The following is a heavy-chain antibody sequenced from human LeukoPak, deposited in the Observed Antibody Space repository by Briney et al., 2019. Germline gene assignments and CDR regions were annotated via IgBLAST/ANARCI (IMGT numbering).Heavy chain of an antibody. CDR3: ARGSSGPDI. D-gene: IGHD3-10*01. CDR1: GFTFSNYW. J-gene: IGHJ3*02. CDR2: INNGGSDT. Sequence: PGGSLRLSCAASGFTFSNYWIHWVRQAPGKGLVWVSRINNGGSDTTYADSVKGRFTISRDNGKNTLYLQMNSLRAEDTAVYYCARGSSGPDIWGQGTLVTVSS. V-gene: IGHV3-74*01.